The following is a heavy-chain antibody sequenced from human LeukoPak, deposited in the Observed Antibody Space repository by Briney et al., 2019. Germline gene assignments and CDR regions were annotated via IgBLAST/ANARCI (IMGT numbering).Heavy chain of an antibody. CDR1: GGSISSYY. J-gene: IGHJ4*02. CDR2: IYYSGST. D-gene: IGHD2-2*01. Sequence: PSETLSLTCTVSGGSISSYYWSWIRQPPGKGLEWIGYIYYSGSTNYNPSLKSRVTISVDTSKNQFSLKLSSVTAADTAVYYCARYCYSSTRNFDYWGQGTLVTVSS. CDR3: ARYCYSSTRNFDY. V-gene: IGHV4-59*01.